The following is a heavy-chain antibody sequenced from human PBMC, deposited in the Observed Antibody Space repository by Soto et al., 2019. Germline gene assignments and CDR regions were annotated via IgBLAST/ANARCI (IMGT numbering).Heavy chain of an antibody. CDR1: GGTFSSYA. CDR2: IIPIFGTA. Sequence: ASVKVSCKASGGTFSSYAISWVRQAPGQGLEWMGGIIPIFGTANYAQKFQGRVTITADKSTSTAYMELSSLRSEDTAVYYCAKQRDGDGYNWDYYGMDVWGPGTTVTVSS. CDR3: AKQRDGDGYNWDYYGMDV. J-gene: IGHJ6*02. V-gene: IGHV1-69*06. D-gene: IGHD5-12*01.